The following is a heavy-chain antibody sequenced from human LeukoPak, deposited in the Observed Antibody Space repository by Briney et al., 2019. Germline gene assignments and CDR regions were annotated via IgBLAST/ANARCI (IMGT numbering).Heavy chain of an antibody. V-gene: IGHV3-53*01. J-gene: IGHJ5*01. CDR2: MYTGGTT. CDR3: AKDEVTSGGGLAS. D-gene: IGHD2-21*02. Sequence: GGSLRLSCAASGFTVSGTHMSWVRQAPGKGLEWVSAMYTGGTTYYADSVTGRFTVSRDTSRNTLFLHMDSLRAEDTAVYYCAKDEVTSGGGLASWGQGTLVIVSS. CDR1: GFTVSGTH.